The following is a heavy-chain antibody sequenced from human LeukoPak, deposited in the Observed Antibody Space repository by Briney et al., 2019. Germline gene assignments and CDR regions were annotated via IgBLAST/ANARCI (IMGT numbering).Heavy chain of an antibody. Sequence: TGGSLRLSCAASGFTFSSYWMHWVRQAPGKGLVWVSRINSDGSSTSYADSVKGRFTISRDNAKNTLYLQMNSLRAEDTAVYYCAREGSGWYKNYFDYWGQGTLVTVSS. J-gene: IGHJ4*02. CDR1: GFTFSSYW. CDR3: AREGSGWYKNYFDY. CDR2: INSDGSST. V-gene: IGHV3-74*01. D-gene: IGHD6-19*01.